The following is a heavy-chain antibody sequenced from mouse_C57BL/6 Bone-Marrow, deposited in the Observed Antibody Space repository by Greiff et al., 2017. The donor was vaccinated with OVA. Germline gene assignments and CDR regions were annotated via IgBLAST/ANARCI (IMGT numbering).Heavy chain of an antibody. CDR3: VSSTVVAPFDY. J-gene: IGHJ3*01. CDR2: IRSKSNNYAT. CDR1: GFSFNTYA. V-gene: IGHV10-1*01. Sequence: EVMLVESGGGLVQPKGSLKLSCAASGFSFNTYAMNWVRQAPGKGLEWVARIRSKSNNYATYYADSVKDRFTISRDDSESMLYLQMNNLKTEDTAMYYCVSSTVVAPFDYWGQGTLVTVSA. D-gene: IGHD1-1*01.